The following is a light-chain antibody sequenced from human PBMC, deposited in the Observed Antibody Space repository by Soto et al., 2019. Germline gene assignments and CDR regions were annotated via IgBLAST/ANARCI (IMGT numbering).Light chain of an antibody. J-gene: IGKJ4*01. V-gene: IGKV1-33*01. Sequence: DIQMTQSPSSLSASVGDRVTITCQASQDINTYLNWYQQKPGKAPNLLTYDASMLRTGAPSTFSRIGCDSDFPSTASSLQPEDRATDFCQHYDSRPLTFGVGSKV. CDR3: QHYDSRPLT. CDR1: QDINTY. CDR2: DAS.